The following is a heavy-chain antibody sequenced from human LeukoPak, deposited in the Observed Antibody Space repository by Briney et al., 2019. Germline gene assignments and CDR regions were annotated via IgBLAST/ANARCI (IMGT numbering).Heavy chain of an antibody. D-gene: IGHD2-2*01. CDR2: IYYSGST. J-gene: IGHJ4*02. Sequence: SETLSLTCTVSGGSISSYYWSWIRQPPGKGLEWIGYIYYSGSTNYNPPLKSRVTISVDTSKNQFSLKLSSVTAADTAVYYCARGQVVPAAKGVFDYWGQGTLVTVSS. CDR3: ARGQVVPAAKGVFDY. CDR1: GGSISSYY. V-gene: IGHV4-59*01.